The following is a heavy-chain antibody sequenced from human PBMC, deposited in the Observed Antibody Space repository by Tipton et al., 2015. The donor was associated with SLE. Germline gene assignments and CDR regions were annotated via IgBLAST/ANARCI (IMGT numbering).Heavy chain of an antibody. V-gene: IGHV4-61*05. Sequence: TLSLTCTVSGGSISSSSYYWGWIRQPPGKGLEWIGYIYYSGSTNYNPSLKSRVTISVDTSKNQFSLKLSSVTAADTAVYYCARVDYGDPNWFDPWGQGTLVTVSS. D-gene: IGHD4-17*01. CDR2: IYYSGST. CDR3: ARVDYGDPNWFDP. CDR1: GGSISSSSYY. J-gene: IGHJ5*02.